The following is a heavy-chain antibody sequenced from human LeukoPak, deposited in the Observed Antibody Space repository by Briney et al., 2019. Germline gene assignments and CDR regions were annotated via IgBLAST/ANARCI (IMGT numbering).Heavy chain of an antibody. CDR2: INPNSGGA. Sequence: GASVKVSCKASGYTFTGYYMHWVRQAPGQGLEWMRWINPNSGGANYAQKFQGRVTMTRDTSISTAYMELSRLRSGDTAVYYCARVQVTTLSGRDYWGQGTLVTVSS. D-gene: IGHD4-17*01. J-gene: IGHJ4*02. V-gene: IGHV1-2*02. CDR1: GYTFTGYY. CDR3: ARVQVTTLSGRDY.